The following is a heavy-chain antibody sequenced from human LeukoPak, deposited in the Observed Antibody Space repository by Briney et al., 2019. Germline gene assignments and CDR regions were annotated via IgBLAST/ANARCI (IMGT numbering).Heavy chain of an antibody. CDR3: ARDRLHYDSLTGYPAD. J-gene: IGHJ4*02. CDR2: IYSGGST. V-gene: IGHV3-66*01. CDR1: GFTFNSYA. Sequence: GGSLRLSCAASGFTFNSYAMSWVRQAPGKGLEWVSVIYSGGSTHYADSVKGRFTISRDNSKNTLYLQINSLRAEDTAVYYCARDRLHYDSLTGYPADWGQGTLVTVSP. D-gene: IGHD3-9*01.